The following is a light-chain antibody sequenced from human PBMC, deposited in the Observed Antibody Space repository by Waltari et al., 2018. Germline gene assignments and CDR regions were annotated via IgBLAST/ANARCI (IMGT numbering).Light chain of an antibody. V-gene: IGLV4-69*01. CDR3: QTWGTGIYVV. J-gene: IGLJ2*01. CDR1: SGHSSYA. CDR2: LNSDGSH. Sequence: QLVLTQSPSASASLGASVKLTCTLSSGHSSYALAWHQQQPEKGPRYLMKLNSDGSHSKGDGIPDRFSGSSSGAERYLTISSLQSEDEADYYCQTWGTGIYVVFGGGTKLTVL.